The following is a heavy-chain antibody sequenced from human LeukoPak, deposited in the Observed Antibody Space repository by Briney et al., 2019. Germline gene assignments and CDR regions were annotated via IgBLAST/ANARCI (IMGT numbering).Heavy chain of an antibody. CDR1: GYTFTGYY. Sequence: ASVKVSCKASGYTFTGYYMHWVRQAPGQGLDWMGWINPNSGGTNYAQKFQGRVTMTRDTSISTAYMELSRLRSDDTAVYYCANSYIAARPPYYYYYMDVWGKGTTVTVSS. CDR3: ANSYIAARPPYYYYYMDV. CDR2: INPNSGGT. V-gene: IGHV1-2*02. D-gene: IGHD6-6*01. J-gene: IGHJ6*03.